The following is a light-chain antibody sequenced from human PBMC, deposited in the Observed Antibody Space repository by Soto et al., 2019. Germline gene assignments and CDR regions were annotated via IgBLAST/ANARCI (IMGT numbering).Light chain of an antibody. J-gene: IGLJ1*01. CDR3: SSYTTSRSLDYV. CDR1: TSDVGNYNY. V-gene: IGLV2-14*01. CDR2: EVS. Sequence: QPVLTQPASVSGSPGQSITISCTGTTSDVGNYNYVSWYQQHPGKAPKLIIYEVSNRPSGVSDRFSGSKSGNMASLTISGLQAEDEADYFCSSYTTSRSLDYVFGSGTKLTVL.